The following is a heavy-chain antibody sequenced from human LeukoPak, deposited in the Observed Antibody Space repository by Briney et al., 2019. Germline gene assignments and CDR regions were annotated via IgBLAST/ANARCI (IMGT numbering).Heavy chain of an antibody. Sequence: SQTLSLTCTVSGGSIASAGYYWSWIRQHPGKGLEWVGYINYSGSTYYHPSLKSRVTISGDTSKNQFSLKLSSVTAADTAVYYCARGNSDGKREDYWGPGTLLTVSS. CDR2: INYSGST. J-gene: IGHJ4*02. CDR1: GGSIASAGYY. V-gene: IGHV4-31*03. D-gene: IGHD2-15*01. CDR3: ARGNSDGKREDY.